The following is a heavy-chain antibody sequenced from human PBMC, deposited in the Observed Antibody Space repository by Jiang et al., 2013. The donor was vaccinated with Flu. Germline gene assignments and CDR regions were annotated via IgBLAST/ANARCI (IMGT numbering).Heavy chain of an antibody. Sequence: KVSCKASGYTFIGYSINWVRQAPGRGLEWMGWINTNTGNPTLAQGFTGRFVFSLDTSVSTAYLQISSLKAEDTAVYYCARDRRSGSFDYWGQGTLVTVSS. V-gene: IGHV7-4-1*02. D-gene: IGHD3-10*01. CDR1: GYTFIGYS. CDR2: INTNTGNP. CDR3: ARDRRSGSFDY. J-gene: IGHJ4*02.